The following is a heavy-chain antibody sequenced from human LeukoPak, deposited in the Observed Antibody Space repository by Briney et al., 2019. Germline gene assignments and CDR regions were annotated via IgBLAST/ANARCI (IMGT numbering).Heavy chain of an antibody. V-gene: IGHV3-21*01. J-gene: IGHJ4*02. D-gene: IGHD3-16*01. CDR2: INSESSHI. Sequence: PGGSLRLSCAASGFTFSTSAMNWVRQVPGKGLEWVSSINSESSHIYYAASVRGRFTISRDNARNSVSLQMDSLRAEDTAVYYCARDPVRYLRMAYFDYWGQGSLVTVSS. CDR1: GFTFSTSA. CDR3: ARDPVRYLRMAYFDY.